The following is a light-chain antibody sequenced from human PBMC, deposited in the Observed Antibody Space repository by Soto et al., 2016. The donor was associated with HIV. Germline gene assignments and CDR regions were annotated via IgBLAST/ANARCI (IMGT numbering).Light chain of an antibody. Sequence: SYELTQPPSVSVSPGQTARISCSGDALPKQYAFWYQQKPGQAPVLMIYKDTERPSGIPERFSGSSSGTTVTLTISGVQAEDEADYYCQSVDSSGTYRVFGGGTKLDRP. J-gene: IGLJ2*01. CDR3: QSVDSSGTYRV. CDR2: KDT. V-gene: IGLV3-25*03. CDR1: ALPKQY.